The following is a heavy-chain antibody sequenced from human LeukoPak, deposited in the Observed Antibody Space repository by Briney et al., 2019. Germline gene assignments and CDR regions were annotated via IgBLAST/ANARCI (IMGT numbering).Heavy chain of an antibody. CDR1: GGSISSSSYY. CDR3: ARLGCSSTNCYGRSAFDI. J-gene: IGHJ3*02. D-gene: IGHD2-2*01. CDR2: IYYSGST. V-gene: IGHV4-39*01. Sequence: PSETLSLTCTVSGGSISSSSYYWGWIRQPPGKGLEWIGSIYYSGSTYYNPSLKSRVTISADTSKNQFSLNLSSVTAADTAVYYCARLGCSSTNCYGRSAFDIWGQGTMVTVSS.